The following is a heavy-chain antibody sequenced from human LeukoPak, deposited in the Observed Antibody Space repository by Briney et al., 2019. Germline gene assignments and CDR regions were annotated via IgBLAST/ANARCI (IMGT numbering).Heavy chain of an antibody. CDR2: MNPNSGNT. CDR1: GYTFTSYD. Sequence: ASVKVSCKASGYTFTSYDINWVRQATGQGLEWMGWMNPNSGNTGYAQKFQGRVTMTRNTSISTAHMELSSLRSEDKAVYYCARRSSGWSGVDYWGQGTLVTVSS. V-gene: IGHV1-8*01. D-gene: IGHD6-19*01. J-gene: IGHJ4*02. CDR3: ARRSSGWSGVDY.